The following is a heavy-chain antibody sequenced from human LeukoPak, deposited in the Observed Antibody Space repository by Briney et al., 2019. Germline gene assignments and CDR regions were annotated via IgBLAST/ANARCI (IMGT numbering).Heavy chain of an antibody. V-gene: IGHV3-21*01. J-gene: IGHJ5*02. Sequence: VGSLRLSCAASGFTFSTYSMNWVRQAPGRGLECVSYISSSSKYIYYADSVKGRFTISRDDAKNSLSLQMNSLRAEDTAVYYCARDLDIVVVPASWFYPWGQGTLVTVSS. CDR3: ARDLDIVVVPASWFYP. D-gene: IGHD2-2*03. CDR2: ISSSSKYI. CDR1: GFTFSTYS.